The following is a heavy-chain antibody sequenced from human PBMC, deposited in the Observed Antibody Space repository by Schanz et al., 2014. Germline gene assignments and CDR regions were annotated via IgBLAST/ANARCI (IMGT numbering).Heavy chain of an antibody. V-gene: IGHV1-69*04. CDR2: IIPIHGIV. CDR3: ARGGGPEDVFDI. D-gene: IGHD5-12*01. J-gene: IGHJ3*02. CDR1: GGTFSSFG. Sequence: VQLEQSGAEVKKPGSSVKVSCKASGGTFSSFGINWVRQAPGQGLEWMGRIIPIHGIVNYAQRFQDRVRITADKSTSTAYMELSSMKSEDTAVYYCARGGGPEDVFDIWGQGTILTVSS.